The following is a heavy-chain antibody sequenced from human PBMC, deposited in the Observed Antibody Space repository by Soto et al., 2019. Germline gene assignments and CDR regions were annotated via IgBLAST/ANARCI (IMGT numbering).Heavy chain of an antibody. CDR3: AVGTMVRGVIGGMDV. CDR2: IYYSGST. V-gene: IGHV4-39*01. CDR1: GGSISSSSYY. J-gene: IGHJ6*02. D-gene: IGHD3-10*01. Sequence: PSETLSLTCTVSGGSISSSSYYWGWIRQPPGKGLEWIGSIYYSGSTYYNPSLKSRVTISVDTSKNQFSLELSSVTAADTAVYYCAVGTMVRGVIGGMDVWGQGTTVTVSS.